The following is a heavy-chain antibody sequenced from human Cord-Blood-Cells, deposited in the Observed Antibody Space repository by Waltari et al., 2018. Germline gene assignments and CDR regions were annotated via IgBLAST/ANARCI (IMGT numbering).Heavy chain of an antibody. V-gene: IGHV4-34*01. CDR2: INQSGST. CDR3: ASLCSGGSRYYFDY. D-gene: IGHD2-15*01. Sequence: QVQLQQWGAGLLKPSETLSLTCAVYGGSFSGYYWSWIRQPPGKGREGIGEINQSGSTSYHPTLKSRGTISVDTSKNQFSLKLSSVPAADTAVYYCASLCSGGSRYYFDYWGQGTLVTVSS. J-gene: IGHJ4*02. CDR1: GGSFSGYY.